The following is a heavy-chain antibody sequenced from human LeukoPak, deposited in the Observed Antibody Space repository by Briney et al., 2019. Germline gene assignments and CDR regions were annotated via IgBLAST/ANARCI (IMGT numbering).Heavy chain of an antibody. CDR3: ARDGIAARPGWFDP. J-gene: IGHJ5*02. CDR1: GGSISSYY. D-gene: IGHD6-6*01. V-gene: IGHV4-59*01. Sequence: PSETLSLTCTVSGGSISSYYWSWIRQPPGKGLEGIGYIYYSGSTNYNPSLKSRVTISVDTSKNQFSLKLSSVTAADTAVYYCARDGIAARPGWFDPWGQGTLVTVSS. CDR2: IYYSGST.